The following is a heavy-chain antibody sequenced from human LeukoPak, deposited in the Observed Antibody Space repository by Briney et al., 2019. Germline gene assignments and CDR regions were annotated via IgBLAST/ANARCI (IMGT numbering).Heavy chain of an antibody. J-gene: IGHJ4*02. V-gene: IGHV3-74*01. Sequence: GGSLRLSCAASGLTFSNDWMHWVRQAPGKGLLWVSRINTDGSTTTYADSVKGRFTISRDNAKNTLYLQMNSLRVEDTAVYYCARSRGGSYHYWGQGTLVTVSS. CDR3: ARSRGGSYHY. CDR2: INTDGSTT. D-gene: IGHD3-16*02. CDR1: GLTFSNDW.